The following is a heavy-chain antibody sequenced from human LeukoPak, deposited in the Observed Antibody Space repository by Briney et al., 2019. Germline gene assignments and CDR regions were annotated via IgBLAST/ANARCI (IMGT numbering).Heavy chain of an antibody. CDR3: ARDAYDSSGLDY. CDR2: ISSSSSYI. Sequence: GGSLRLSCAASGFTFSSYSMNWVRKAPGKALEWVSSISSSSSYIYYADSVKGRFTISRDNAKNSLYLQMSSLRAEDTAVYYCARDAYDSSGLDYWGQGTLVTVSS. J-gene: IGHJ4*02. CDR1: GFTFSSYS. V-gene: IGHV3-21*01. D-gene: IGHD3-22*01.